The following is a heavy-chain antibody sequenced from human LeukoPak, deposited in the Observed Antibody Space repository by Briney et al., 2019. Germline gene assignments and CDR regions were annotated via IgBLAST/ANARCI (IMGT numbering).Heavy chain of an antibody. CDR3: ARLRDVDY. D-gene: IGHD5-24*01. V-gene: IGHV1-2*02. CDR2: INPNSGDR. J-gene: IGHJ4*02. CDR1: GYTFTAYH. Sequence: ASVKVSCKASGYTFTAYHIHWVRQAPGQGLEWMGWINPNSGDRNYAQKFQGRVTMTRDTSITTAYMELSGLTSDDTAVYFCARLRDVDYWGQGTLVTVSS.